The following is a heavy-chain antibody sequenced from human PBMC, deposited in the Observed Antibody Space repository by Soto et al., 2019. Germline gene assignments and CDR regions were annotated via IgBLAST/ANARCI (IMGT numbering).Heavy chain of an antibody. Sequence: SETLSLTCAVYGGSFSGYYWSWIRQPPGKGLEWIGEINHSGSTNYNPSLKSRVTISVDTSKNQFSLKLSSVTAADTAVYYCARVYYGSGSYYASVDYWGQGTLVTVSS. D-gene: IGHD3-10*01. J-gene: IGHJ4*02. CDR2: INHSGST. V-gene: IGHV4-34*01. CDR1: GGSFSGYY. CDR3: ARVYYGSGSYYASVDY.